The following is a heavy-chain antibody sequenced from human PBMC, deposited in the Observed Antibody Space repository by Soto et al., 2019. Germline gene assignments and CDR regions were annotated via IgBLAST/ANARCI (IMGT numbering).Heavy chain of an antibody. CDR2: ISWNSGSI. D-gene: IGHD3-10*01. V-gene: IGHV3-9*01. J-gene: IGHJ5*02. CDR3: AKRSFKIRDNWFDP. CDR1: GFTFDDYA. Sequence: EVQLVESGGGLVQPGRSLRLSCAASGFTFDDYAMHWVRQAPGKGLEWVSGISWNSGSIGYADSVKGRFTISRDNAKNSLYLQMNSLRAEDTALYYCAKRSFKIRDNWFDPWGQGTLVTVSS.